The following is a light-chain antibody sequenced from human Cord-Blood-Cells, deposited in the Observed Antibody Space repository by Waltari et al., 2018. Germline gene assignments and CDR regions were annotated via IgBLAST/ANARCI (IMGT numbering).Light chain of an antibody. CDR2: AAS. J-gene: IGKJ2*01. CDR1: QSISSY. V-gene: IGKV1-39*01. Sequence: DIQMTQSPSSLSASVGDRVTITCRASQSISSYLNWYQQKPWKAPKLLIYAASSLQSGVPSRFSGSGSGTDFTLTISSLQPEDFATYHCQQSYSTLYIFGQGTKLEIK. CDR3: QQSYSTLYI.